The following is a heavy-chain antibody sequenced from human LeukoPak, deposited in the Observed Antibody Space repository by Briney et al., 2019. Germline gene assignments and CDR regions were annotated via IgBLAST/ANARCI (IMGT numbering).Heavy chain of an antibody. CDR1: GFTFSTYA. CDR2: VPFDGSSK. Sequence: PGRSLRLACAASGFTFSTYAMHWVRQAPGKGLEWVAVVPFDGSSKYYADSVKGRFTISRDNSKNTVYLQTDSLRGDDTAIYYCARDGASRGAPDEYWGQGTLVIVSS. J-gene: IGHJ4*02. D-gene: IGHD2-15*01. CDR3: ARDGASRGAPDEY. V-gene: IGHV3-30*04.